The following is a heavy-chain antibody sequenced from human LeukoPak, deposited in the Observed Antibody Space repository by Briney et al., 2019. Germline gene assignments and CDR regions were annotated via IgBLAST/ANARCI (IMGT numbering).Heavy chain of an antibody. CDR3: AKDHQEGYLNAFDI. J-gene: IGHJ3*02. V-gene: IGHV3-23*01. Sequence: GGTLRLSCAASGFTFSSYGMSWVRQAPGKGLEWVSSITGSGDSTYYADSVKGRFTISRDNSKNTLYLQMNSLRADDTAVYYCAKDHQEGYLNAFDIWGQGTMVAVSS. CDR2: ITGSGDST. CDR1: GFTFSSYG. D-gene: IGHD5-12*01.